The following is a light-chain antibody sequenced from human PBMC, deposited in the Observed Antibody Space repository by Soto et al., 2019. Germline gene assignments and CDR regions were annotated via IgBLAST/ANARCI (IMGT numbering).Light chain of an antibody. CDR1: KSSLKRNGYNY. CDR2: FGS. CDR3: MQAQQSPPT. V-gene: IGKV2-28*01. Sequence: DFVMPQPPLSLPVTPGEPASISSTSSKSSLKRNGYNYLDWYLKKPGRSPQLLIYFGSYRASGVPDRFSGSGSGTDFTLKIRRVEAEDVGVYYCMQAQQSPPTFGQGTKVEI. J-gene: IGKJ1*01.